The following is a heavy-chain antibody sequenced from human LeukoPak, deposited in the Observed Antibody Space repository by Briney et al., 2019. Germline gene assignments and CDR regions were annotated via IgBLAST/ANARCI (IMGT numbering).Heavy chain of an antibody. V-gene: IGHV4-61*02. CDR3: TRGIGSGSYWD. CDR1: GDSISSGDYY. CDR2: YRTSGSN. J-gene: IGHJ4*02. Sequence: SETLSLTCTVSGDSISSGDYYWSWIRQPAGKGLEWIGRYRTSGSNNYNPSPSLTGRVTISVDTSKNQFSLDLYSVTAADTAVYYCTRGIGSGSYWDWGQGALVIVSS. D-gene: IGHD3-10*01.